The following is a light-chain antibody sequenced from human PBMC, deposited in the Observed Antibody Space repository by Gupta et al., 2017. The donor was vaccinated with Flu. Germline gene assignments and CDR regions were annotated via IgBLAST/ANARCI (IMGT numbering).Light chain of an antibody. V-gene: IGLV2-14*01. CDR3: SSYTSSTIYV. CDR2: GVS. CDR1: SSDVGGYDY. J-gene: IGLJ1*01. Sequence: ITISCTGNSSDVGGYDYVSWYQHNPDKDPKLIIYGVSIRPSGVSNRFSGSKSGNTASLTISGLQAEDEADYFCSSYTSSTIYVFGPGTKVTVL.